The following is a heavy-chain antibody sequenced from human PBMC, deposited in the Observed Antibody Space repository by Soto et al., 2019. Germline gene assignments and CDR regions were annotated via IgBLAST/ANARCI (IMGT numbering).Heavy chain of an antibody. D-gene: IGHD3-10*01. J-gene: IGHJ3*02. CDR1: GGSISSGGYS. CDR3: ARVWGGAFDI. Sequence: SETLSLTCAVSGGSISSGGYSWSWIRQPPGKGLEWIGYIYYSGSTNYNPSLKSRVTISVDTSKNQFSLKLSSVTAANTAVYYCARVWGGAFDIWGQGTMVTVSS. CDR2: IYYSGST. V-gene: IGHV4-61*08.